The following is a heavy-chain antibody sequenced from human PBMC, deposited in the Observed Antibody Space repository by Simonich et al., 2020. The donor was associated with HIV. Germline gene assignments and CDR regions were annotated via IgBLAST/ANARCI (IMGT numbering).Heavy chain of an antibody. CDR1: GGSFSGDY. CDR2: INHSGST. V-gene: IGHV4-34*01. CDR3: ARRHPTTVTTPYFDY. J-gene: IGHJ4*02. Sequence: QVQLQQWGAGLLKPSETLSLTCAVYGGSFSGDYWSWIRPPPGKGLEWIGEINHSGSTNYNPSLKSRVTISVDTSKNQFSLKLSSVTAADTAVYYCARRHPTTVTTPYFDYWGQGTLVTVSS. D-gene: IGHD4-17*01.